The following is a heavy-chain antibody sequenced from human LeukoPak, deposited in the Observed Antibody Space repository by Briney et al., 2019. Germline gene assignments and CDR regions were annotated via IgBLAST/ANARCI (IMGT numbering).Heavy chain of an antibody. V-gene: IGHV4-61*01. CDR3: ARDKRSLGAFDI. Sequence: SETLSLTCTVSGGSISGSISNYYWSWIRQPPGKGLEWIGYVYYTGSTTYNPSFQSRVTISVDTSKNQFSLKLSSVTAADTAVYYCARDKRSLGAFDIWGQGTMVTVSS. J-gene: IGHJ3*02. D-gene: IGHD7-27*01. CDR1: GGSISGSISNYY. CDR2: VYYTGST.